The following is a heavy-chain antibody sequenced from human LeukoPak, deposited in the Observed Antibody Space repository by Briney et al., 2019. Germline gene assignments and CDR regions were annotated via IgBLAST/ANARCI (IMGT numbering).Heavy chain of an antibody. CDR1: GDSIISGSKY. CDR3: ARLFGLGYSGAFDI. J-gene: IGHJ3*02. Sequence: SETLSLTCSVSGDSIISGSKYWGWIRQAPGTGLEWIGSIYYSGTTYYNPSLKSRVTMSIDTSKNQFSLNLISLTAADTAVYYCARLFGLGYSGAFDIWGQGTMVTVSS. D-gene: IGHD2-15*01. V-gene: IGHV4-39*07. CDR2: IYYSGTT.